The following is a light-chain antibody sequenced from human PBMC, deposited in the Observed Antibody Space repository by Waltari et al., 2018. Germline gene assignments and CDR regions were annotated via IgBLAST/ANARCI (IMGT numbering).Light chain of an antibody. CDR3: QQRRRWPLT. CDR1: QTVDTY. CDR2: DTS. V-gene: IGKV3-11*01. J-gene: IGKJ4*01. Sequence: EFVLTQSPATLPFSPGERATLSCRASQTVDTYLAWYHQRPGQAPRLLIYDTSNRATGIPDRFSGSGSETDFTLTISSLEPEDFAVYYCQQRRRWPLTFGGGSKVEI.